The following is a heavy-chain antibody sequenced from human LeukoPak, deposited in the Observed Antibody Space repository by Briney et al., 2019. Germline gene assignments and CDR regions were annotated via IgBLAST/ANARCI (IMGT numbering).Heavy chain of an antibody. V-gene: IGHV4-34*01. CDR2: INYSGST. CDR3: ARGLRYSSGHEGLDN. D-gene: IGHD6-19*01. CDR1: GFTFSDYY. Sequence: LSCAASGFTFSDYYMAWIRQPPGKGLEWIGEINYSGSTNFNPSLRSRVTISVDTSNNQFSLKLSSVTAADTAMYYCARGLRYSSGHEGLDNWGQGTLVTVSS. J-gene: IGHJ4*02.